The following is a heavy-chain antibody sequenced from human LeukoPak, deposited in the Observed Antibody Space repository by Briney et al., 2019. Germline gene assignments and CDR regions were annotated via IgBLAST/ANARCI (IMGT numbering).Heavy chain of an antibody. Sequence: PGGSLRLSCAASGFTFSSYSMNWVRQAPGKGLEWVSYISSSSSTIYYADSVKGRFTISRDNAKNSLYLQMNSLRAEDTAVYYCARGGSWYSFDYWGQGTLVTVSS. D-gene: IGHD6-13*01. V-gene: IGHV3-48*04. CDR3: ARGGSWYSFDY. CDR2: ISSSSSTI. J-gene: IGHJ4*02. CDR1: GFTFSSYS.